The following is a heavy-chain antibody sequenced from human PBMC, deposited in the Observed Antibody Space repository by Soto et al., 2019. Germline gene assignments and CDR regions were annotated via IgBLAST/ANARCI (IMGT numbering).Heavy chain of an antibody. D-gene: IGHD1-26*01. V-gene: IGHV3-48*02. J-gene: IGHJ6*02. CDR2: ISSGSSTI. CDR1: GFPFRSYA. CDR3: AREGGSYYYYGMDV. Sequence: GGSLRLSCAASGFPFRSYAMNWVRQAPGKGPEWVSYISSGSSTIYYADSVKGRFTISRDNAKNSLYLQMNSLRDEDTAVYYCAREGGSYYYYGMDVWGQGTTVTVSS.